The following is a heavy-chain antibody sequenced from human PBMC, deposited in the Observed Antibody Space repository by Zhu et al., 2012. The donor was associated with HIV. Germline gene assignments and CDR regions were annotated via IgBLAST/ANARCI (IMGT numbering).Heavy chain of an antibody. Sequence: QVQLQESGPGLVKPSQTLSLTCTVSGGSINSGAYYWSWIRQPPGKGLEWIGYIYYNGNTYYNPSLKSRVTISVDTSKNQFSLKLNSVTAADTAVYYCARAGWIGDRLPRWGQGTLVTVSS. CDR3: ARAGWIGDRLPR. V-gene: IGHV4-30-4*08. J-gene: IGHJ4*02. D-gene: IGHD3-10*01. CDR2: IYYNGNT. CDR1: GGSINSGAYY.